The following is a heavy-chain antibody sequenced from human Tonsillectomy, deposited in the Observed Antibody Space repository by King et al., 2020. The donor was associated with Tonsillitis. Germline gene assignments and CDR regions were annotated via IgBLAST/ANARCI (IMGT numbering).Heavy chain of an antibody. V-gene: IGHV1-2*02. Sequence: QLVQSGAEVKNPGASLRVSCKASGYIFTDYYMHWVRQAPGQGLEWMGFVNPSSGGTNYEQKFQGRVTLTRDTSISTAYMELSRLRSDDTAVYYCARGMRKGGAFDIWGHGTMVTVSS. CDR2: VNPSSGGT. CDR1: GYIFTDYY. D-gene: IGHD2-15*01. CDR3: ARGMRKGGAFDI. J-gene: IGHJ3*02.